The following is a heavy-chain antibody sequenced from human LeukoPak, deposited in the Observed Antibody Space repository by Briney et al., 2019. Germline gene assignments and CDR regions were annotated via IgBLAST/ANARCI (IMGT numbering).Heavy chain of an antibody. Sequence: PSETLSLTCTVSDGAITGYYWGWIRQPPGKGLEWIGHISCSGSTNYNPSLKSRVTISVDTSKNQFSLKLSSVTAADTAVYYCARVLGDILTGYSRYYYYYYMDVWGKGTTVTVSS. CDR1: DGAITGYY. V-gene: IGHV4-59*01. CDR2: ISCSGST. CDR3: ARVLGDILTGYSRYYYYYYMDV. D-gene: IGHD3-9*01. J-gene: IGHJ6*03.